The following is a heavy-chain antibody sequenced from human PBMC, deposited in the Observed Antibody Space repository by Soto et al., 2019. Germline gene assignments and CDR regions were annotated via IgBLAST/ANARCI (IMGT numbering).Heavy chain of an antibody. J-gene: IGHJ4*02. D-gene: IGHD6-13*01. CDR1: GFTFSRHA. V-gene: IGHV3-23*01. CDR2: LSDSGGSI. CDR3: AKVSSSWYAGFFDL. Sequence: EVQLLESGGGLVQPGGSLRLSCTASGFTFSRHAMTWVRPAPGKGLEWVSGLSDSGGSIYYADSVKGRFTISRDNSMNTLYLQMNTLRAEDSAIYYCAKVSSSWYAGFFDLWGQGTLVTVSS.